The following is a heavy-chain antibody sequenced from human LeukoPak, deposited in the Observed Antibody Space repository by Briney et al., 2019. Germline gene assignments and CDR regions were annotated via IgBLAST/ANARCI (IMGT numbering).Heavy chain of an antibody. CDR3: ARGGIAARPRYYYGMDV. Sequence: GGSLRLSCAASGFTFSSYSMNWVRQAPGKGLEWVSYISSSSSTIYYADSVKGRFTISRDNAKNSLYLQMNSLRAEDTAVYYCARGGIAARPRYYYGMDVWGQGTTVTVSS. J-gene: IGHJ6*02. CDR2: ISSSSSTI. V-gene: IGHV3-48*04. CDR1: GFTFSSYS. D-gene: IGHD6-6*01.